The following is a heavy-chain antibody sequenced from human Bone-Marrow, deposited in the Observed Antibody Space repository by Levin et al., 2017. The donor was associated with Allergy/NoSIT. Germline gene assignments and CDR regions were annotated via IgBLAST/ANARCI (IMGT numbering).Heavy chain of an antibody. CDR3: AKAGYYDSSGYYYYFHY. V-gene: IGHV3-30*18. CDR2: VSSDGSDK. D-gene: IGHD3-22*01. CDR1: GFTFSSCG. Sequence: PGESLKISCAASGFTFSSCGMHWVRQAPGKGLEWVADVSSDGSDKHYTDSVKGRFTISRDNSKNTLYLQMNSLSAEDTAVYYCAKAGYYDSSGYYYYFHYWGQGTLVTVSS. J-gene: IGHJ4*02.